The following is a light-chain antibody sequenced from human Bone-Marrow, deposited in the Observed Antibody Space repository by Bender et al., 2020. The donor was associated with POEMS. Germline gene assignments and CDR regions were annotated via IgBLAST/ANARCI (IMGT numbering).Light chain of an antibody. J-gene: IGLJ2*01. CDR1: DLGDKY. V-gene: IGLV3-1*01. CDR2: QDT. CDR3: QAWDTYYVI. Sequence: SYEVTQPPSLSVSPGQTASITCSGDDLGDKYVSWYQQKPGQSPVLVIYQDTKRPSGIPERFSGSNSGNTATLTISGTQAMDEADYYCQAWDTYYVIFGGGTKLTVL.